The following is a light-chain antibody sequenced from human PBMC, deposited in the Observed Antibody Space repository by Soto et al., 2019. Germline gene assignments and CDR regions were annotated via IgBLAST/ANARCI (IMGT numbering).Light chain of an antibody. J-gene: IGKJ1*01. CDR2: GAS. CDR1: QSFRTN. V-gene: IGKV3-15*01. Sequence: QSRATLSLTTGERVTLSCRASQSFRTNLAWYQRKAGQAPRLLIDGASTRATGIPARFSGSGSGTEFTLTISGLQSDDFAVYCCQQYSILRTFAHGTIVDIK. CDR3: QQYSILRT.